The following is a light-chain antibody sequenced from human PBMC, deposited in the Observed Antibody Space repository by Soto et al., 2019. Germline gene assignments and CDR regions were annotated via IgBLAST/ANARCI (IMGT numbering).Light chain of an antibody. CDR1: SSDVGGYKY. J-gene: IGLJ2*01. CDR3: ASYSPTSTLI. CDR2: DVS. Sequence: QSVLTQPASASGSPGQSIAISCTGTSSDVGGYKYVSWYQQHPGKAPRLMIYDVSDRPSGTSNRFSGSKSGNTASLTISGLQAEDEADYYCASYSPTSTLIFGGGTKVTVL. V-gene: IGLV2-14*03.